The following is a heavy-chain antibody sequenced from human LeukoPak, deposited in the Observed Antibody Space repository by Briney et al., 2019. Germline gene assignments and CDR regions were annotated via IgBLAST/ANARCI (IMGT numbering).Heavy chain of an antibody. CDR3: AKVGAAAGPDY. D-gene: IGHD6-13*01. CDR1: GFTFSSYS. V-gene: IGHV3-21*04. Sequence: GGSLRLSCAASGFTFSSYSMNWVRQAPGKGLEWVSSISSSSSYIYYADSVKGRFTISRDNAKNSLYLQMNSLRAEDTALYYCAKVGAAAGPDYWGQGTLVTVSS. CDR2: ISSSSSYI. J-gene: IGHJ4*02.